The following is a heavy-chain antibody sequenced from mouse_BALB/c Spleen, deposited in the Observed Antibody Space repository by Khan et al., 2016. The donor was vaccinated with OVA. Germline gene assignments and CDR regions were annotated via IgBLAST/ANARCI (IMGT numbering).Heavy chain of an antibody. D-gene: IGHD2-14*01. CDR1: GYTFTSNT. J-gene: IGHJ4*01. CDR3: ARRTTGYAMDY. Sequence: QVQLKESGAELARPGASVKMSCKASGYTFTSNTIHWVKQRPGQGLEWIGYINPRSSYTNYNQKFKDKATLTADKSSSTAYMQLSSLTSEDSAVYYCARRTTGYAMDYWGQGTSVTVSS. CDR2: INPRSSYT. V-gene: IGHV1-4*01.